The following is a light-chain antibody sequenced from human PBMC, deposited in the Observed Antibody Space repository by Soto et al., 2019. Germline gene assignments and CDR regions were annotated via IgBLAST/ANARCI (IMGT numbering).Light chain of an antibody. Sequence: QCVLTQPPSASGSRGQTVTISCTGTSSHVGGYDFVSWYQQHPGTAPKILIYEVSKRASGVPDRFSGSKSGNTASLTVSGLQPDDEADYYCNSYGGNTNVVFGGGTKVTVL. CDR2: EVS. CDR3: NSYGGNTNVV. CDR1: SSHVGGYDF. V-gene: IGLV2-8*01. J-gene: IGLJ2*01.